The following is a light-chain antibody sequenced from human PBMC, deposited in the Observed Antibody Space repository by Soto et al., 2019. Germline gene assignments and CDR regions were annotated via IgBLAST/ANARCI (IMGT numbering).Light chain of an antibody. Sequence: EIVLTQSPATLSLSPGDRATLSCRASQSVENFLAWYQQKRGQAPRLLIFDVSTRAPGIPPRFSGSGSGTDFTLTISRLETEDFAFYYCQQRRTWPLTFGGGTRVDFK. V-gene: IGKV3-11*01. CDR2: DVS. CDR3: QQRRTWPLT. J-gene: IGKJ4*01. CDR1: QSVENF.